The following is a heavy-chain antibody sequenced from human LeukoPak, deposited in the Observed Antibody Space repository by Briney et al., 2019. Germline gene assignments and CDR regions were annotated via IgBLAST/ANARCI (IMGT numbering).Heavy chain of an antibody. CDR1: GFTFSSYA. CDR2: TSYDGSNK. D-gene: IGHD2-21*01. J-gene: IGHJ4*02. Sequence: GGSLRLSCAASGFTFSSYAMHWVRQAPGKGLEWVAVTSYDGSNKYYADSVKGRFTISRDNSKNTLYLQMNSLRAEDTAVYYCARGEHQMAVDYWGQGTLVTVSS. CDR3: ARGEHQMAVDY. V-gene: IGHV3-30-3*01.